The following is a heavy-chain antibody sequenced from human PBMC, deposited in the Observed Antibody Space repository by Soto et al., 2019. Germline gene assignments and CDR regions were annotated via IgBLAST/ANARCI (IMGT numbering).Heavy chain of an antibody. J-gene: IGHJ6*02. CDR1: GGTFSSYA. CDR2: SIPIFGTA. CDR3: ARVEYYYYGMDV. V-gene: IGHV1-69*12. D-gene: IGHD2-15*01. Sequence: QVQLVQSGAEVKKPGSSVKVSCKASGGTFSSYAIGWVRQAPGQGLEWMGGSIPIFGTANYAQKFQGRVTITADESTSTAYMERSSLRSEDTAVYYCARVEYYYYGMDVWGQGTTVTVSS.